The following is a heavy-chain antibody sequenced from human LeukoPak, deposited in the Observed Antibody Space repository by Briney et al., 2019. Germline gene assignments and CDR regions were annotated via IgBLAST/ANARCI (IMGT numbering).Heavy chain of an antibody. J-gene: IGHJ6*03. CDR1: GFTFSSYG. V-gene: IGHV3-30*18. CDR2: ISYDGSNK. D-gene: IGHD3-22*01. CDR3: AKDLGSGSPMDV. Sequence: GGPLRLSCAASGFTFSSYGMHWVRQAPGKGLEWVAVISYDGSNKYYADSVKGRFTISRDNSKNTLYLQMNSLRAEDTAVYYCAKDLGSGSPMDVWGKGTTVTVSS.